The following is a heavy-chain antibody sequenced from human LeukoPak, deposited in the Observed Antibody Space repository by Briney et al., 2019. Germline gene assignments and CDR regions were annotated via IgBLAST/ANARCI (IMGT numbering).Heavy chain of an antibody. J-gene: IGHJ5*02. CDR3: ARVIRDYYDSSGSQGRFDP. CDR2: IYYGGST. D-gene: IGHD3-22*01. V-gene: IGHV4-59*12. CDR1: GGSINSYY. Sequence: PSETLSLTCTVSGGSINSYYWSWIRQPPGKGLEWIGYIYYGGSTNYNPSLKSRVTISVDTSKKQFSLKLSSVTAADTAVYYCARVIRDYYDSSGSQGRFDPWGQGTLVTVSS.